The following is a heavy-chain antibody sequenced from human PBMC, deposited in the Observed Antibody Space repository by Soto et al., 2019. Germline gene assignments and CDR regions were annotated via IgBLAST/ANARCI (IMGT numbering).Heavy chain of an antibody. V-gene: IGHV1-69*06. Sequence: SVKVSCKASGGTFSSYAISWVRQAPGQGLEWMGGIIPIFGTANYAQKFQGRVTITADKSTSTAYMELSSLRSEDTAVYYCASKVGATHYYYYYGMDVWGQGTTVTVS. J-gene: IGHJ6*02. CDR1: GGTFSSYA. CDR3: ASKVGATHYYYYYGMDV. CDR2: IIPIFGTA. D-gene: IGHD1-26*01.